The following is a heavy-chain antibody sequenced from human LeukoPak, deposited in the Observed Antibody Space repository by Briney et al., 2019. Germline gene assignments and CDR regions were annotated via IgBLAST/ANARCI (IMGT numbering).Heavy chain of an antibody. CDR1: GFTFSSYG. Sequence: EGSLRLSCAASGFTFSSYGMHWVRQAPGKGLEWVAVISYDGSNKYYADSVKGRFTISRDNSKNTLYLQMNSLRAEDTAVYYCAKGTYYYGSTESTGSWYFDLWGRGTLVTVSS. D-gene: IGHD3-10*01. V-gene: IGHV3-30*18. CDR3: AKGTYYYGSTESTGSWYFDL. J-gene: IGHJ2*01. CDR2: ISYDGSNK.